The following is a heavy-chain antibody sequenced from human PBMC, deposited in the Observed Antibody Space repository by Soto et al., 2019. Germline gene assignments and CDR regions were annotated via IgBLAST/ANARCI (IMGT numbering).Heavy chain of an antibody. J-gene: IGHJ6*02. D-gene: IGHD6-13*01. CDR3: AREEGIAAAGTYYYGMDV. V-gene: IGHV1-69*01. CDR2: IIPIFGTA. Sequence: QVQLVQSGAEVKKPGSSVKVSCKASGGTFSSYAISWVRQAPGQGLEWMGGIIPIFGTANYAQKFQGRVTITADESTSTDYMELSSLRSEDTAVYYCAREEGIAAAGTYYYGMDVWGQGTTVSVSS. CDR1: GGTFSSYA.